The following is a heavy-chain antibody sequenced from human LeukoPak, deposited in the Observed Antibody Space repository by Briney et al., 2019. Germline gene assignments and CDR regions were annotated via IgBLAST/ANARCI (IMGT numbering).Heavy chain of an antibody. V-gene: IGHV3-23*01. CDR1: GFTFSIYA. CDR3: SELGRLLGWFDP. D-gene: IGHD3-22*01. Sequence: PGGSLRLSCAASGFTFSIYAMSWVRQAPGKGLEWVSAISVSGGSTYYADSVKGRFTISRDNSKNTLYLQMNSLRAEDTAVYYCSELGRLLGWFDPWGQGTLVTVSS. J-gene: IGHJ5*02. CDR2: ISVSGGST.